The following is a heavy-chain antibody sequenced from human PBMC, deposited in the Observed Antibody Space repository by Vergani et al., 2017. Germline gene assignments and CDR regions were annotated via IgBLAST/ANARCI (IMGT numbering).Heavy chain of an antibody. D-gene: IGHD3-22*01. V-gene: IGHV4-59*01. CDR3: ARDAHDSSGYYFNDAFDI. Sequence: QVQLQESGPGLVKPSETLSLTCTVSGRSISSYYWSWIRQPPGKGLEWIGYIYYSGSTNYNPSLKSRVTISVDTSKNQFSLKLSSVTAADTAVYYCARDAHDSSGYYFNDAFDIWGQGTMVTVSS. CDR2: IYYSGST. J-gene: IGHJ3*02. CDR1: GRSISSYY.